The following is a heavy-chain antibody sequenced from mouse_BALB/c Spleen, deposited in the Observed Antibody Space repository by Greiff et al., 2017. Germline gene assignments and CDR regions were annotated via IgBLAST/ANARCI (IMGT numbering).Heavy chain of an antibody. Sequence: EVKLQESGAELVKPGASVKLSCTASGFNIKDTYMHWVKQRPEQGLEWIGRIDPANGNTKYDPKFQGKATITADTSSNTAYLQLSSLTSEDTAVYYCASDYSWFAYWGQGTLVTVSA. CDR1: GFNIKDTY. J-gene: IGHJ3*01. CDR3: ASDYSWFAY. CDR2: IDPANGNT. V-gene: IGHV14-3*02. D-gene: IGHD2-12*01.